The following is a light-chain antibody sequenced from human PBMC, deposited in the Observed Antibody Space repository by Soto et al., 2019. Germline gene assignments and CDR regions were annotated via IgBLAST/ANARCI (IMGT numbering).Light chain of an antibody. CDR3: VQRSTWPWT. Sequence: EIVLTQSPATLSLSPGERVTLSCRASQSVSSYLAWYQHKPGQAPRLLIYDTSNRATGTPARFGGSGSGTDFTLTISSLEPEDFAVYYCVQRSTWPWTVGQGTKVEIK. CDR1: QSVSSY. J-gene: IGKJ1*01. V-gene: IGKV3-11*01. CDR2: DTS.